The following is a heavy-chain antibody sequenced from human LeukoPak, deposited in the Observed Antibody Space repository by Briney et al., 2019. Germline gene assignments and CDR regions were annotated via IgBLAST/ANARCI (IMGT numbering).Heavy chain of an antibody. V-gene: IGHV3-64*01. Sequence: GGSLRLSCAASGFTFSSYAMHWVRQAPGKGLEYVSAISDNGYSTYYANSVKGRFTISRDNSKNTLYLQMGSLRAEDMAVYYCARGGIQLWAHAPFDIWGQGTMVTVSS. D-gene: IGHD5-18*01. CDR1: GFTFSSYA. CDR2: ISDNGYST. CDR3: ARGGIQLWAHAPFDI. J-gene: IGHJ3*02.